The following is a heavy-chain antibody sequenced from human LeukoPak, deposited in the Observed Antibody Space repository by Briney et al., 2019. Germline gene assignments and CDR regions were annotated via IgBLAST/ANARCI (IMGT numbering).Heavy chain of an antibody. CDR1: GGSISSYY. Sequence: PSETLSLTCTVSGGSISSYYWSWIRQPPGKGLEWIGYIYYSGSTNYNPSLKSRVTISVDTSKNQFSLKLSSVTAADTAVYYCASLNVVTPARWFDPWGQGTLVTVSS. CDR2: IYYSGST. CDR3: ASLNVVTPARWFDP. J-gene: IGHJ5*02. D-gene: IGHD4-23*01. V-gene: IGHV4-59*01.